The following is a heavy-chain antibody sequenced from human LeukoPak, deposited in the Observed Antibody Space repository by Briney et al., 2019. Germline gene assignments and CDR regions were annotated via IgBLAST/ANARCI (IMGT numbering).Heavy chain of an antibody. Sequence: ASVKVSCKVSGYTLTELSLHWVRQAPGKGLEWMGGFDPEDGETIYARKFQGRVTMTEDTSTDTAYMELSSLRSEDTAVYYCATGVGATRVFQHWGQGTLVTVSS. CDR1: GYTLTELS. V-gene: IGHV1-24*01. J-gene: IGHJ1*01. CDR2: FDPEDGET. D-gene: IGHD1-26*01. CDR3: ATGVGATRVFQH.